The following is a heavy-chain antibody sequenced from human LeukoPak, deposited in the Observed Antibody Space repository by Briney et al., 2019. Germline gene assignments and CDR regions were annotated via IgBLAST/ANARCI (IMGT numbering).Heavy chain of an antibody. J-gene: IGHJ3*02. CDR3: AKDQAGYGDYKLDAFDI. V-gene: IGHV3-23*01. CDR1: GFTFSSYA. D-gene: IGHD4-17*01. Sequence: GGSLRLSCAASGFTFSSYAMSWVRQAAGKGLEWVSGISGSGGSTYYADSAKGRFTISRDNSKNTLYLQMNSLRAEDTAVYYCAKDQAGYGDYKLDAFDIWGQGTMVTVSS. CDR2: ISGSGGST.